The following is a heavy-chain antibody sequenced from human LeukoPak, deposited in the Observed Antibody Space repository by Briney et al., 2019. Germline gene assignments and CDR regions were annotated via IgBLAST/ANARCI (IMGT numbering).Heavy chain of an antibody. J-gene: IGHJ4*02. CDR3: ARDGDYGGTDFDS. D-gene: IGHD4-23*01. V-gene: IGHV3-21*01. CDR1: GFTYSTYT. CDR2: ISSSSTYI. Sequence: GGSLRLXCAASGFTYSTYTMTWVRLAPGKGLESVSYISSSSTYIYYADSVKGRFTISRDNAKNSLYLQMNNLRAEDTAMYYCARDGDYGGTDFDSWGQGTLVTVSS.